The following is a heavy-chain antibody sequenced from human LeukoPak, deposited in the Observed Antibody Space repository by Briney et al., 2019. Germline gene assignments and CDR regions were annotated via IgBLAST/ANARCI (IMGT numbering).Heavy chain of an antibody. CDR3: ARGAGGFSNYNWFDP. D-gene: IGHD4-11*01. J-gene: IGHJ5*02. CDR2: VYYSGTT. CDR1: EFSVGSNY. Sequence: GSLRLSCAASEFSVGSNYMTWVRQAPGKGLEWIGSVYYSGTTTYNPSLESRVTISVDTSKNQFSLKLGSVTAADTAVYYCARGAGGFSNYNWFDPWGQGTLVTVSS. V-gene: IGHV4-59*02.